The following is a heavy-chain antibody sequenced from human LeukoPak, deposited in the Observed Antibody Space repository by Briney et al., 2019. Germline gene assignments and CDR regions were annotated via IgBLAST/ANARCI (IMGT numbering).Heavy chain of an antibody. Sequence: SETLSLTCTVSGGSISSYYWSWIRQPPGKGLEWIGYIYYSGSTNYNPSLKSRVTISVDTSKNQFSLKLSSVTAADTAAYYCARGSSWYKDYYYGMDVWGKGTTVTVSS. J-gene: IGHJ6*04. D-gene: IGHD6-13*01. CDR3: ARGSSWYKDYYYGMDV. CDR1: GGSISSYY. CDR2: IYYSGST. V-gene: IGHV4-59*01.